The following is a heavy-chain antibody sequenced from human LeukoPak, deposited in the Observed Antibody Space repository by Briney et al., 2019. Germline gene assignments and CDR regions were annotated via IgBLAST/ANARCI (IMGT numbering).Heavy chain of an antibody. CDR1: GGTVSRYP. D-gene: IGHD3-22*01. CDR2: IIPIFGTA. J-gene: IGHJ4*02. V-gene: IGHV1-69*06. Sequence: ASVKVSCKASGGTVSRYPISWVRQAPGQGLEWMGGIIPIFGTANYAQKFQGRVTITADKSTSTAYMELSSLRSEDTAVYYCAAPYYYDSSGYVFGYWGQGTLVTVSS. CDR3: AAPYYYDSSGYVFGY.